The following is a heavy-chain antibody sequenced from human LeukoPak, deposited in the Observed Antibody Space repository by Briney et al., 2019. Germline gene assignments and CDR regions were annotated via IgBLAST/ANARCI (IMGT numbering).Heavy chain of an antibody. D-gene: IGHD4-17*01. J-gene: IGHJ6*02. V-gene: IGHV3-30*18. CDR3: AKDRVTTVTTGRYYYYGMDV. CDR2: ISYDGSNK. Sequence: GGSLRLSCAASGFTFSSYGMHWVRQAPGKGLEWVAVISYDGSNKYYADSVKGRFTISRGNSKNTLYLQMNSLRAEDTAVYYCAKDRVTTVTTGRYYYYGMDVWGQGTTVTVSS. CDR1: GFTFSSYG.